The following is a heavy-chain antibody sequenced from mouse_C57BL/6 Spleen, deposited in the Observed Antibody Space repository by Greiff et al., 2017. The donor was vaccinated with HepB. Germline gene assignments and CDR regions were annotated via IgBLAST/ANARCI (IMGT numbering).Heavy chain of an antibody. CDR2: INPSNGGT. J-gene: IGHJ3*01. Sequence: QVQLQQPGTELVKPGASVKLSCKASGYTFTSYWMHWVKQRPGQGLEWIGNINPSNGGTNYNEKFKSKATLTVDKSSSTAYMQLSRLTSEDSAVYYCARSPAYDSNYRTWFAYWGQGTLVTVSA. CDR1: GYTFTSYW. D-gene: IGHD2-5*01. CDR3: ARSPAYDSNYRTWFAY. V-gene: IGHV1-53*01.